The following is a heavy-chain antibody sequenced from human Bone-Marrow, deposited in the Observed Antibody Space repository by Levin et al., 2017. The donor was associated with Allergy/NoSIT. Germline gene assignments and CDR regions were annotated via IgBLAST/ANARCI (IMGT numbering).Heavy chain of an antibody. J-gene: IGHJ4*02. CDR2: IRSKAYGGAA. D-gene: IGHD3-22*01. V-gene: IGHV3-49*03. CDR1: GFSFGDGG. Sequence: PGGSLRLSCTASGFSFGDGGVSWFRQAPGKGLEWVRFIRSKAYGGAAQYAASVKGRFIISRDDNSNSLAYLQMNSLKTEDTAVYYCTRMMWLLRENGYSLEVHFDIWGQGTLVTVSS. CDR3: TRMMWLLRENGYSLEVHFDI.